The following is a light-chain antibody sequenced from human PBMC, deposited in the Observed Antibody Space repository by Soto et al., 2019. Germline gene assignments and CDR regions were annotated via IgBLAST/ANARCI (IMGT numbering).Light chain of an antibody. V-gene: IGKV1-39*01. Sequence: TQSPSSLSASVGDRVTITCRASQSISSYLNWYQQKPGKAPKLLIYAASSLQSGVPSRFSGSGSGTEFTLTISSLQPEDFASYLCQQSYTTPITFGQGTRLEIK. CDR2: AAS. CDR3: QQSYTTPIT. J-gene: IGKJ5*01. CDR1: QSISSY.